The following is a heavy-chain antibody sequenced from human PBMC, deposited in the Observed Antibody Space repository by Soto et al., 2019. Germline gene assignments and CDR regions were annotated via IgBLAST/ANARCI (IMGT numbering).Heavy chain of an antibody. V-gene: IGHV4-4*07. J-gene: IGHJ4*02. CDR1: GGSISSYY. D-gene: IGHD3-22*01. CDR2: IYASGGT. Sequence: PSETLSLTCSVSGGSISSYYWSWIRQPAGKGLEWSGRIYASGGTNYNPSLQSRVTMSLDTSKNQFSLKLSSVTAADTAVYYCATGANYYDSSGYYYGLNYFDYSGKGTLVTVSS. CDR3: ATGANYYDSSGYYYGLNYFDY.